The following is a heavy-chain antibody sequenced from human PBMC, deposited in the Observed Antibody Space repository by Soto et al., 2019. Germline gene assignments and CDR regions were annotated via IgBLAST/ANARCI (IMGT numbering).Heavy chain of an antibody. J-gene: IGHJ4*02. Sequence: QVQLVQSGAEVKKPGSSVKVSCKASGGTFNNYGMGWVRQAPGQGLEWMGGIIPMIGRTNYAQKFQGRLTLTADASMSTAYMELRSLGSDDSAVYYCASWDYDVLTGYSYDDWGQGTLVTVSS. D-gene: IGHD3-9*01. CDR1: GGTFNNYG. CDR2: IIPMIGRT. V-gene: IGHV1-69*01. CDR3: ASWDYDVLTGYSYDD.